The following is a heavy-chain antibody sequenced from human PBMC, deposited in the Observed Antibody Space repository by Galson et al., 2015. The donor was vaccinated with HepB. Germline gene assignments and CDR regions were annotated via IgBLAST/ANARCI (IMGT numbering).Heavy chain of an antibody. CDR1: GFTFSSYW. CDR2: IKQDGSEK. D-gene: IGHD1-26*01. CDR3: ARAGGGSYRHGYFDY. V-gene: IGHV3-7*01. J-gene: IGHJ4*02. Sequence: SLRLSCAASGFTFSSYWMSWVRQAPGKGLEWVANIKQDGSEKYYVDSVKGRFTISRDNAKNSLYLQMNSLRAEDTAVYYCARAGGGSYRHGYFDYWGQGTLVTVSS.